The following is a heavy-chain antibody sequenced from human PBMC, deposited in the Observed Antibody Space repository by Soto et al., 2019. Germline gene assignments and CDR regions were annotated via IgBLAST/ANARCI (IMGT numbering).Heavy chain of an antibody. D-gene: IGHD6-19*01. CDR1: GGTFSSYA. CDR3: ARTGYIEQWLANFDH. CDR2: IIPIFGTA. V-gene: IGHV1-69*13. Sequence: SVKVSCKASGGTFSSYAISWVRQAPGQGLEWMGGIIPIFGTANYAQKFQGRVTITAGESTSTAYMELSSLRSEDTAVYYCARTGYIEQWLANFDHWGQGTLVPVSS. J-gene: IGHJ4*02.